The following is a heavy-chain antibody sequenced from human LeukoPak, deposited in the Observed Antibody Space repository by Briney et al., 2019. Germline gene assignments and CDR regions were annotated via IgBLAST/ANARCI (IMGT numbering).Heavy chain of an antibody. D-gene: IGHD4/OR15-4a*01. CDR1: GFTFSSYS. CDR2: ISSSSSYI. V-gene: IGHV3-21*01. J-gene: IGHJ4*02. Sequence: GGSLRLSCAASGFTFSSYSMNWARQAPGKGLEWVSSISSSSSYIYYADSVKGRFTISRDNAKNSLYLQMNSLRAEDTAVYYCAREGDGAFDYWGQGTLVTVSS. CDR3: AREGDGAFDY.